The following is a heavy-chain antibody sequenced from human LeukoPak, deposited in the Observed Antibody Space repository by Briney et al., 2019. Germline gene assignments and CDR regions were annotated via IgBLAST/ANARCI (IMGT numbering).Heavy chain of an antibody. D-gene: IGHD5-24*01. CDR1: GGSISSSSYY. V-gene: IGHV4-39*01. Sequence: SETLSLTCSVSGGSISSSSYYWGWVRQPPGKGLAWLGSKYFRASGPTDYNPSLKSRVSISLDTSRNLFSMKLTSVSAADTAVYYCARHEEMSSIYFDYWGQGTLVTVSS. J-gene: IGHJ4*02. CDR3: ARHEEMSSIYFDY. CDR2: KYFRASGPT.